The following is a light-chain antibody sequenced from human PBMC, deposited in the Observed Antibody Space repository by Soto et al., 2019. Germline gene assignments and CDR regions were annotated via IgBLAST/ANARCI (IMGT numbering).Light chain of an antibody. CDR1: ALPKQY. J-gene: IGLJ3*02. CDR2: KDS. Sequence: SYELTQPPSVSVSPGQTARITCSGDALPKQYAYWYQQKPGQAPVLVIYKDSERPSGIPERFSGSSSGTTVTLTISGVQAEDEADYYCQSADSSGHLRVFGGGTKLTVL. V-gene: IGLV3-25*02. CDR3: QSADSSGHLRV.